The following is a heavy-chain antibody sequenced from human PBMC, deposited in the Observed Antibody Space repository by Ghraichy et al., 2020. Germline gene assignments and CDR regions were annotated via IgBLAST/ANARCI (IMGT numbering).Heavy chain of an antibody. CDR3: ARFPDWNYVGWFDP. J-gene: IGHJ5*02. CDR1: GGSFSGYY. D-gene: IGHD1-7*01. CDR2: INHSGST. V-gene: IGHV4-34*01. Sequence: SQTLSLTCAVYGGSFSGYYWSWIRQPPGKGLEWIGEINHSGSTNYNPSLKSRVTISVDTSKNQFSLKLSSVTAADTAVYYCARFPDWNYVGWFDPWGQGTLVTVS.